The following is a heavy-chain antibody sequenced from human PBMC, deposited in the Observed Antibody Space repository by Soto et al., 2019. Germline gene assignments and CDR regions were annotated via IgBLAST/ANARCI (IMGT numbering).Heavy chain of an antibody. CDR2: ISSSSSSTI. J-gene: IGHJ5*02. CDR1: GFTFSSYS. V-gene: IGHV3-48*02. D-gene: IGHD1-1*01. CDR3: AREWNPLNWFDP. Sequence: PGGFLRLSCAASGFTFSSYSMNWVRQAPGKGLEWVSYISSSSSSTIYYADSVKGRFTISRDNAKNSLYLQMNSLRDEDTAVYYCAREWNPLNWFDPWGQGTLVTVSS.